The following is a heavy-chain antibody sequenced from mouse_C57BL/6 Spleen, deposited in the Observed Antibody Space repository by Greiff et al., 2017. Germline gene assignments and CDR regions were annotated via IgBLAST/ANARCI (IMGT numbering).Heavy chain of an antibody. CDR3: ARDDGYTDYYAMDY. CDR2: INPNNGGT. J-gene: IGHJ4*01. CDR1: GYTFTDYY. V-gene: IGHV1-26*01. D-gene: IGHD2-3*01. Sequence: EVQLQQSGPELVKPGASVKISCKASGYTFTDYYMNWVKQSHGKSLEWIGDINPNNGGTSYNQKFKGKATLTVDKSSSTAYMELRSLTSEDSAVYYWARDDGYTDYYAMDYWGQGTSVTVSS.